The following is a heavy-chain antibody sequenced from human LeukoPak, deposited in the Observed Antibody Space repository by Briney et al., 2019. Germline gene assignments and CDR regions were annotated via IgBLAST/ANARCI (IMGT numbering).Heavy chain of an antibody. Sequence: ASVKVSCKASGYTFTSYAMNWVRQAPGQGLEWMGWINTNTGNPTYAQGFTGRFVFSLDTSASTAYLQICSLKAEDTAVYYCAREEQWLDRAFDYWGQGTLVTVSS. J-gene: IGHJ4*02. CDR2: INTNTGNP. CDR1: GYTFTSYA. D-gene: IGHD6-19*01. V-gene: IGHV7-4-1*01. CDR3: AREEQWLDRAFDY.